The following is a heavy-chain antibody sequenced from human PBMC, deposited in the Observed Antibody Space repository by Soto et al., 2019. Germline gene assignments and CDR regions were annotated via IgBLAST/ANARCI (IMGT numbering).Heavy chain of an antibody. CDR3: ARDRELRRMRSDYFDY. D-gene: IGHD1-7*01. Sequence: PGGSLRLSCAASGFTFSSYSMNWVRQAPGKGLEWVSYISSSSSTIYYADSVKGRFTISRDNAKNSLYLQMNSLRAEDTAVYYCARDRELRRMRSDYFDYWGQGTLVTVSS. J-gene: IGHJ4*02. V-gene: IGHV3-48*01. CDR2: ISSSSSTI. CDR1: GFTFSSYS.